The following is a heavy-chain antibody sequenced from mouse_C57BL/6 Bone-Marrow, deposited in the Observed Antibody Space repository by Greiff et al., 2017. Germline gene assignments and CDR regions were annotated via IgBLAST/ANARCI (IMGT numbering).Heavy chain of an antibody. D-gene: IGHD1-1*02. J-gene: IGHJ3*01. V-gene: IGHV1-15*01. CDR1: GYTFPDYE. CDR2: IDPETGGT. Sequence: VQLQQSGAELVRPGASVTLSCKASGYTFPDYEMHWVKQAPVHGLEWIGAIDPETGGTAYNQKFKGKAILTADKSSSTAYMELCSLTSEDSAAYYCTSRLPSVMEWFAFWVGGTLVTVSA. CDR3: TSRLPSVMEWFAF.